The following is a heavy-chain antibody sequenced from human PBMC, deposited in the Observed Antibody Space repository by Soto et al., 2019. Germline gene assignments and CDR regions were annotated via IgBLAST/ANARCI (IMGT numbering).Heavy chain of an antibody. V-gene: IGHV3-30-3*01. CDR1: GFIFSDCA. CDR2: LIDDGYFQ. Sequence: QVQLVDSGGGVVQSERSLRLSCRASGFIFSDCAIHWVRQAPGRGLEWVAVLIDDGYFQYYADSVKGRFTISSDKSNNTVYLHMGSLRVDDTAVYYCAREWGRSYYYGMDVWGQGTTVIVSS. J-gene: IGHJ6*02. CDR3: AREWGRSYYYGMDV. D-gene: IGHD3-10*01.